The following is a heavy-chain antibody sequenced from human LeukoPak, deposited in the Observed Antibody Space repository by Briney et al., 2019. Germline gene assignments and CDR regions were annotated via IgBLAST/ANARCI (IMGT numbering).Heavy chain of an antibody. CDR2: LSSGGGSP. Sequence: PGGSLRLSCVASGFTFNNYAMTWVRQAPGKGLEWISGLSSGGGSPYYADSVKGRFTISRDNSKNTLFLQMNSLRAEDTAIYYCTKVTSTGSCYQSDYWDQGTLVTVSS. J-gene: IGHJ4*02. V-gene: IGHV3-23*01. D-gene: IGHD2-15*01. CDR3: TKVTSTGSCYQSDY. CDR1: GFTFNNYA.